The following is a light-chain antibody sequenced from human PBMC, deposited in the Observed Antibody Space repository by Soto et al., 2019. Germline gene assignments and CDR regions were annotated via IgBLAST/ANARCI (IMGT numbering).Light chain of an antibody. J-gene: IGLJ3*02. CDR2: DVT. CDR1: SSDVGGYNY. Sequence: QSVLTQPASVSGSPGQSITISCTGTSSDVGGYNYVSWYQHHPGKDPKLMIYDVTNRPSGVSNRFSGSKSGNTASLTISGLQAEDEADYYCTSYTTSSPYLVFGGGTQLTVL. CDR3: TSYTTSSPYLV. V-gene: IGLV2-14*03.